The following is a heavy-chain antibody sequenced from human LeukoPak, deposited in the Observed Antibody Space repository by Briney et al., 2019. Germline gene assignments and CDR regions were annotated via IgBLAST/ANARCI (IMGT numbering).Heavy chain of an antibody. J-gene: IGHJ4*02. Sequence: GGSLRLSCAAAGFTVSSDAMGWVRQAPGKGLEGVSAISGSGGSTYYADSVKGRFTISRDNSRNTLYLQMNSLRAEDTAVYYCAKDLHSSSTFDYWGQGTLVTVSS. D-gene: IGHD6-6*01. CDR1: GFTVSSDA. CDR3: AKDLHSSSTFDY. CDR2: ISGSGGST. V-gene: IGHV3-23*01.